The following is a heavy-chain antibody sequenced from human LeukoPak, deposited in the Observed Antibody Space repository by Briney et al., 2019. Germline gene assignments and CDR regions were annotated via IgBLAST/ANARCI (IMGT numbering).Heavy chain of an antibody. V-gene: IGHV3-48*04. D-gene: IGHD6-6*01. J-gene: IGHJ4*02. CDR1: GFTFSSYS. Sequence: GGSLRLSCAASGFTFSSYSMIWVRQAPGKGLEWVSYISNSSSTIYYADSVKGRFTTSRDNAKNSLYLQMNSLRAEDTAVYYCARRRDFDYWGQGTLVAVSS. CDR3: ARRRDFDY. CDR2: ISNSSSTI.